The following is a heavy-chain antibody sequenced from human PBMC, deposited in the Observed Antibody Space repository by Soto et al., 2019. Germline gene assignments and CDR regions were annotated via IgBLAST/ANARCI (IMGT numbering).Heavy chain of an antibody. CDR1: GFTFSSYA. CDR2: ISGSGGST. V-gene: IGHV3-23*01. D-gene: IGHD4-4*01. J-gene: IGHJ5*02. Sequence: GGSLRLSCAASGFTFSSYAMSWVRQAPGKGLEWVSAISGSGGSTYYADSVKGRFTISRDNSKNTLYLQMNSLRAEDTAVYYCAKHDYSNYGRGWFDPWGQGTLVTVSS. CDR3: AKHDYSNYGRGWFDP.